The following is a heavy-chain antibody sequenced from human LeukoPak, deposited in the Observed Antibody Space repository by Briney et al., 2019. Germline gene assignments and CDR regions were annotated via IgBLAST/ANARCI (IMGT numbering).Heavy chain of an antibody. CDR3: ARDLLIVQEYSSSSLDY. CDR1: VFTFSSYS. Sequence: PGGSLRLSCAASVFTFSSYSMNWVRQTPWKGLEWVSSINSGSSYTYYADSVKGRFTISRDNAKNSLYLQMSSLRAEDTAVYYCARDLLIVQEYSSSSLDYWGQGTLVTVSS. D-gene: IGHD6-6*01. V-gene: IGHV3-21*01. J-gene: IGHJ4*02. CDR2: INSGSSYT.